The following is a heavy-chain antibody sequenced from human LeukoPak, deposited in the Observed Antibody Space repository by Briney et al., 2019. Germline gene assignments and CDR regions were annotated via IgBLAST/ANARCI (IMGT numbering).Heavy chain of an antibody. CDR3: ARDRGSYNYYYMDV. V-gene: IGHV4-30-4*08. J-gene: IGHJ6*03. D-gene: IGHD1-26*01. CDR2: IYYSGST. Sequence: SETLSLTCTVSGGSISSGDYYWSWIRQPPGKGLEWIGYIYYSGSTYYNPSLKSRVTISVDTSKNQFSLKLSSVTAADTAVYYCARDRGSYNYYYMDVWGKGTTVTVSS. CDR1: GGSISSGDYY.